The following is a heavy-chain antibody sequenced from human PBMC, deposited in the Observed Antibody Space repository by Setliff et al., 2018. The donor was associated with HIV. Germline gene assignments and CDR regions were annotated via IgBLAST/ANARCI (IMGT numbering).Heavy chain of an antibody. Sequence: PSETLSLTCSVSGGSITSNSFYWGWIRQPPGEGLEWIGSVYYSGSTYYNPSLKSRLTISVDTSKNQFSLKLSSVTAADTAVYYCARGSSLHLAYWGQGTLVTVSS. CDR3: ARGSSLHLAY. CDR2: VYYSGST. V-gene: IGHV4-39*01. D-gene: IGHD6-6*01. J-gene: IGHJ4*02. CDR1: GGSITSNSFY.